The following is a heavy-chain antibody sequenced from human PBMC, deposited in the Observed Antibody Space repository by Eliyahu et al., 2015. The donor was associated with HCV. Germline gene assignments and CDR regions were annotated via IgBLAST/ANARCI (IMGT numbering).Heavy chain of an antibody. CDR3: ARGVDTALLMN. J-gene: IGHJ4*02. Sequence: QVQLVESGGGVVQPGRSLRLSCRASGFPFTTYNMHWVRQNPGKGLGWVALIWYDGSSQYYADSVKGRFTISRDNSKKILYLQMNSLRDEDTSVYYCARGVDTALLMNWGQGTRVTVSS. CDR2: IWYDGSSQ. CDR1: GFPFTTYN. D-gene: IGHD5-18*01. V-gene: IGHV3-33*08.